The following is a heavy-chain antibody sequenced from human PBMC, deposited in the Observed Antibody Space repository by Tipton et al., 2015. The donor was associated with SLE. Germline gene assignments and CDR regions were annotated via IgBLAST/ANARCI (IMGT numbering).Heavy chain of an antibody. V-gene: IGHV3-48*03. CDR3: AREDYGDSYYFDY. CDR1: GFTFSSYE. D-gene: IGHD4-17*01. J-gene: IGHJ4*02. Sequence: SLRLSCAASGFTFSSYEMNWVRQAPGKGLEWVSYISSSGSTIYCADSVKGRFTISRDNAKNSLYLQMNSLRAEDTAVYYCAREDYGDSYYFDYWGQGTLVTVSS. CDR2: ISSSGSTI.